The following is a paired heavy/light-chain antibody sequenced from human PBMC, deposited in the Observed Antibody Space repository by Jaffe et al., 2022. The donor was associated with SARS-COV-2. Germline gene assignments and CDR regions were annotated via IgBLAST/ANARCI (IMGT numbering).Light chain of an antibody. CDR3: MQALQTPDT. CDR2: LGS. V-gene: IGKV2-28*01. CDR1: QSLLHSNGYNY. Sequence: DIVMTQSPLSLPVTPGEPASISCRSSQSLLHSNGYNYLDWYLQKPGQSPQLLIYLGSNRASGVPDRFSGSGSGTDFTLKISRVEAEDVGVYYCMQALQTPDTFGGGTKVEIK. J-gene: IGKJ4*01.
Heavy chain of an antibody. J-gene: IGHJ6*02. CDR2: IYYSGST. CDR3: ARHPLVVVAADYPPYYYYGMDV. D-gene: IGHD2-15*01. Sequence: QVQLQESGPGLVKPSETLSLTCTVSGGSISSYYWSWIRQPPGKGLEWIGYIYYSGSTNYNPSLKSRVTISVDTSKNQFSLKLSSVTAADTAVYYCARHPLVVVAADYPPYYYYGMDVWGQGTTVTVSS. CDR1: GGSISSYY. V-gene: IGHV4-59*08.